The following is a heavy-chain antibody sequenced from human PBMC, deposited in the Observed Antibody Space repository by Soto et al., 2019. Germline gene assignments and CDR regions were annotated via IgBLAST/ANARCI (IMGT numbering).Heavy chain of an antibody. Sequence: QVQLVESGGGVVQPGSSLRLSCAASGFSFKNYAFHWVRQAPGKGLEWVALISHNDEPKIFYADSVQGRFTISRDNFKNTVYLQMNSLRDEDTSVYHCARGARAETYYTAFDYWGQGTQVTVSS. CDR3: ARGARAETYYTAFDY. V-gene: IGHV3-30-3*01. CDR2: ISHNDEPKI. D-gene: IGHD3-3*01. CDR1: GFSFKNYA. J-gene: IGHJ4*01.